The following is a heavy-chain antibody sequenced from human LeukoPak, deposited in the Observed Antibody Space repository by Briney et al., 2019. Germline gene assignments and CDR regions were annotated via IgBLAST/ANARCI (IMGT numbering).Heavy chain of an antibody. V-gene: IGHV1-46*01. CDR2: INPSGGGT. CDR1: GYTFTSYY. D-gene: IGHD3-16*01. J-gene: IGHJ4*02. CDR3: AREEEGGTFDY. Sequence: ASVKVSCKASGYTFTSYYIHWVRQAPGQGLEWMGVINPSGGGTSYAQKFQGRVTMTRDTSTSTVYMELSGLRSEDTAVYYCAREEEGGTFDYWGQGTLVTVSS.